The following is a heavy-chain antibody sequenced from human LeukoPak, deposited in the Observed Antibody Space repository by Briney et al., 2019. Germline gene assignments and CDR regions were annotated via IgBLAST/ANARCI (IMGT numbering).Heavy chain of an antibody. CDR1: GFSLRTSAVG. CDR3: AHRGMLQHFDY. Sequence: ESGPTLVNPTQTLTLTCTFSGFSLRTSAVGVGWIRQPPGKAPEWLALIYWNDDKRYSPSLKSRLTITKGTSKNQVVLTMTNMDPVDTATYYCAHRGMLQHFDYWGQGTLVTVSS. V-gene: IGHV2-5*01. J-gene: IGHJ4*02. D-gene: IGHD2-8*01. CDR2: IYWNDDK.